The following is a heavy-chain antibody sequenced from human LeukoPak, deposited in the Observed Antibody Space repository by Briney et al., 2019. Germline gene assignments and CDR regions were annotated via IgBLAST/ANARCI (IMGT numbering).Heavy chain of an antibody. Sequence: GASVKVSCKASGYTFTSYDINWVRQATGQGLEWMGWMNPNSGNTGYAQKFQGRVTMTRNTSISTAYMELSSLRSEDTAVYYCARAVEVWELLPLRPDYFDYWGQGTLVTVSS. CDR3: ARAVEVWELLPLRPDYFDY. CDR2: MNPNSGNT. J-gene: IGHJ4*02. V-gene: IGHV1-8*01. D-gene: IGHD1-26*01. CDR1: GYTFTSYD.